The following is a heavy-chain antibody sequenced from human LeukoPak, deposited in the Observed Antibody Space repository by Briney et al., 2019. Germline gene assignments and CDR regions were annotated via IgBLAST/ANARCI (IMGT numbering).Heavy chain of an antibody. CDR2: INPNSGGT. Sequence: ASVKVSCKASGYTFTGFYMHWVRQPPGQGLEWMGRINPNSGGTNYAQTFQGRVTMTRDRSISTAYMELSRLRSDDTAVYYCARGPITMVRGVIFNWFDPWGQGTLVTVSS. CDR3: ARGPITMVRGVIFNWFDP. D-gene: IGHD3-10*01. CDR1: GYTFTGFY. J-gene: IGHJ5*02. V-gene: IGHV1-2*06.